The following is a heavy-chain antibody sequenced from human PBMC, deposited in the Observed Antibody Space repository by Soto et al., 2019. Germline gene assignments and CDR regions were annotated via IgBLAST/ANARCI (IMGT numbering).Heavy chain of an antibody. CDR1: GCSISDYG. D-gene: IGHD1-26*01. J-gene: IGHJ6*02. Sequence: GGSLRLSCAASGCSISDYGMEWVRQAPGKGLEWVALISYDGNNTYYADSVKGRFTISRDNSKDTLFLQMTGLRAEDTAVYYCAKGAGDRLSLGMDVWGQGTTVTVSS. CDR3: AKGAGDRLSLGMDV. V-gene: IGHV3-30*18. CDR2: ISYDGNNT.